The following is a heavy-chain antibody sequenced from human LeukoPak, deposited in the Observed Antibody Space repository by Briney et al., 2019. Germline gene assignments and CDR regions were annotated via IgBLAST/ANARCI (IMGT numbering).Heavy chain of an antibody. CDR1: GYTFTGYC. CDR3: ARVRMSPRGTNWFDP. CDR2: ISAYNGNT. V-gene: IGHV1-18*04. Sequence: GASVKVSCKPSGYTFTGYCLNWVRQAPGQGLEWMGWISAYNGNTNYAQKLQGRVTMTTDTSTSTAYMELRSLRSDDTAVYYCARVRMSPRGTNWFDPWGQGTLVTVSS. J-gene: IGHJ5*02. D-gene: IGHD1-1*01.